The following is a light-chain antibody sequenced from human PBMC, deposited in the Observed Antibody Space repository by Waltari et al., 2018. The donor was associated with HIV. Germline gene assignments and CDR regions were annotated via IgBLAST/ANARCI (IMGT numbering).Light chain of an antibody. CDR1: QSILYSPNNENS. CDR2: WTS. J-gene: IGKJ2*01. Sequence: DIVLTQSPDSLAVSLGERATINCRSSQSILYSPNNENSLAWYQHKPGQPPKLLISWTSTRESGVPARFSGSVSAADFTLTICSLHAEDVAVYYCQPFYTTPYTSGQATTLEIQ. V-gene: IGKV4-1*01. CDR3: QPFYTTPYT.